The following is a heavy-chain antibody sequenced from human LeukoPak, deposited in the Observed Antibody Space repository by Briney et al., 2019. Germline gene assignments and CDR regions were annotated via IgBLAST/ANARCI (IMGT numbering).Heavy chain of an antibody. J-gene: IGHJ4*02. D-gene: IGHD2-15*01. CDR2: ISSSGRKL. V-gene: IGHV3-11*04. CDR3: ARGPRDPTEYCSRGTCSPTYEV. Sequence: GGSLRLSCAASGFIFSDHYMDWVRQAPGKGLEWVSYISSSGRKLYYADSVKGRFTISRDNAKNSLYLQMNSLRADDTAIYYCARGPRDPTEYCSRGTCSPTYEVWGQGTLVTVSS. CDR1: GFIFSDHY.